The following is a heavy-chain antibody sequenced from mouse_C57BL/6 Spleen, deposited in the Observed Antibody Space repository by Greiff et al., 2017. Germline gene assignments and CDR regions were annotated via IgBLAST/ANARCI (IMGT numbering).Heavy chain of an antibody. CDR2: INPNNGGT. J-gene: IGHJ2*01. V-gene: IGHV1-26*01. CDR1: GYTFTDYY. Sequence: EVQLQQSGPELVKPGASVKISCKASGYTFTDYYMNWVKQSHGKSLEWIGDINPNNGGTSYNQKFKGKATLTVDKSSSTAYMELRSLTSEDSAVYYCARGGNYYGSSLDYWGQGTTLTVSS. D-gene: IGHD1-1*01. CDR3: ARGGNYYGSSLDY.